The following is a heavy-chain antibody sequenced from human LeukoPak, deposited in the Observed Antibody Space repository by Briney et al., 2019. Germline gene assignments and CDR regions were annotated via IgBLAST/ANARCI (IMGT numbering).Heavy chain of an antibody. CDR3: ARAPRGELPSYFDY. CDR2: IIPILGIA. Sequence: SVKVSCKASGGTFSSYAISWVRPAAGHGLEWMGRIIPILGIANYAQKFQGRVTITADKSTSTAYMELSSLRSEDTAVYYCARAPRGELPSYFDYWGQGTLVTVSS. CDR1: GGTFSSYA. V-gene: IGHV1-69*04. D-gene: IGHD1-26*01. J-gene: IGHJ4*02.